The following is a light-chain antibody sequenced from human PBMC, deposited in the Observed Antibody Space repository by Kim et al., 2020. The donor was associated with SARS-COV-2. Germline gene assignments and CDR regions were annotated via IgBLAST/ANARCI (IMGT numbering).Light chain of an antibody. CDR1: QSVSSSY. Sequence: SAGERDTLTCRASQSVSSSYLAWYQQKPGQAPRLLIYGASSRATAIPARFSGSGSGTDFTLTISRLEPEDFAVYYCQQYGSSPPYTFGQGTKLEI. CDR2: GAS. J-gene: IGKJ2*01. CDR3: QQYGSSPPYT. V-gene: IGKV3-20*01.